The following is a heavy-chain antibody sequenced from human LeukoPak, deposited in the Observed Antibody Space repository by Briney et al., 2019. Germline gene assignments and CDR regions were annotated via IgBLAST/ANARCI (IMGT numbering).Heavy chain of an antibody. CDR2: IYYSGST. Sequence: SETLSLTCTVSGGSISSYYWSWIRQPPGKGLEWIGYIYYSGSTNYNPSLKSRVTISVDTSKNQFSLKLSSVTAADTAVYYCARTGYCSSTGCYRPPNLFDYWGQGTLVTVSS. V-gene: IGHV4-59*08. J-gene: IGHJ4*02. D-gene: IGHD2-2*01. CDR3: ARTGYCSSTGCYRPPNLFDY. CDR1: GGSISSYY.